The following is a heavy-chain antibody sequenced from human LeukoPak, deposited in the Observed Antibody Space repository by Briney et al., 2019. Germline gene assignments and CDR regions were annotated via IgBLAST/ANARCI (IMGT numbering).Heavy chain of an antibody. J-gene: IGHJ5*02. CDR1: GFTFSSYY. CDR2: INSDGSST. Sequence: QPGGSLRLSCAASGFTFSSYYMHWVRQAPGKGLVWVSRINSDGSSTSYADSVKGRFTISRDNAKNTLYLQMNSLRAEDTAVYYCARAIAVTGTGGYHWGQGTLVTVSS. D-gene: IGHD6-19*01. CDR3: ARAIAVTGTGGYH. V-gene: IGHV3-74*01.